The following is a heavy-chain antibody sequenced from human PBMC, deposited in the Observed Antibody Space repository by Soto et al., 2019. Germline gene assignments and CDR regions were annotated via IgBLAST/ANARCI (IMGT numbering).Heavy chain of an antibody. V-gene: IGHV3-30-3*01. CDR3: AREYGLVMATLDY. CDR2: ISYDGSNK. Sequence: QVQLVESGGGVVQPGRSLRLSCAASGFTFSSYAMHWVRQAPGKGLEWVAVISYDGSNKYYADSVKGRFTISRDNSKNTLYMQMNSLRAEDTAVYYCAREYGLVMATLDYWGQGTLVTVSS. CDR1: GFTFSSYA. D-gene: IGHD2-21*01. J-gene: IGHJ4*02.